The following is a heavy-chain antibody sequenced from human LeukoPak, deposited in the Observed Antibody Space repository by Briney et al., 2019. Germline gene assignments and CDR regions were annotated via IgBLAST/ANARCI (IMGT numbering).Heavy chain of an antibody. V-gene: IGHV3-7*01. CDR1: GFTFSSYW. D-gene: IGHD1-7*01. CDR3: ARNWNYAFDI. Sequence: GGSLRLSCAASGFTFSSYWMSWVRQAPGKGLEWVANIKQDGSEKYYVDSVKGRFTISRDNAKTSLYLLMNSLRDDDTAVYYCARNWNYAFDIWGQGTMVTVSS. J-gene: IGHJ3*02. CDR2: IKQDGSEK.